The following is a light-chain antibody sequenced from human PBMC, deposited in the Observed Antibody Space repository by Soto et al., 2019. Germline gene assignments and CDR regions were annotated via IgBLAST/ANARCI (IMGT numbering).Light chain of an antibody. J-gene: IGKJ1*01. Sequence: DIQMTQSPSSLSASVGDRVTFTCRASQDISHYLAWYQERPGKVPKLLIYYAANLQSGVPSRFSGSGSGTDFTLTISSLQPEDVGTYYCQQYTKDTPGTFGQGTKVDIQ. V-gene: IGKV1-27*01. CDR3: QQYTKDTPGT. CDR2: YAA. CDR1: QDISHY.